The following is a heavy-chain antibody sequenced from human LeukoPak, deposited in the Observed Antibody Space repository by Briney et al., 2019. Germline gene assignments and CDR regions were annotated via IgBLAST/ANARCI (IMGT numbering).Heavy chain of an antibody. Sequence: GASVKVSCKASGYTFTSYDINWVRQATGQGLEWMGWMNPNSGNTGYAQKFQGRVTMTRNTSISTAYMELSRLRSDDTAVYYCARDYYDSSGYYRSVDYWGQGTLVTVSS. V-gene: IGHV1-8*01. CDR3: ARDYYDSSGYYRSVDY. CDR2: MNPNSGNT. CDR1: GYTFTSYD. J-gene: IGHJ4*02. D-gene: IGHD3-22*01.